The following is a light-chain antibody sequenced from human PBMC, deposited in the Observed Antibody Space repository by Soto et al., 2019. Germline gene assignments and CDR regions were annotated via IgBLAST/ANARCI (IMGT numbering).Light chain of an antibody. CDR1: QSISTY. CDR2: AAS. J-gene: IGKJ3*01. V-gene: IGKV1-39*01. Sequence: DIQMTQSPSSLSASVGDRVTISCRASQSISTYLNWFQQKPGKAPELLIYAASSLQSGVPSRFSGSGSGTDFTLTISSLQPEDFATYSCLQTYRNFTFGPGTKVEIK. CDR3: LQTYRNFT.